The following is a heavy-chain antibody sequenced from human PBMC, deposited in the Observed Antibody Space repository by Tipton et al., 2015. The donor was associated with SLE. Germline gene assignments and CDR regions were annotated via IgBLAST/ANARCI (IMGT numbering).Heavy chain of an antibody. Sequence: LSLTCAASGFTFSTYWMSWVRQAPGKGLEWVANINQDGSDKYYVDSVRGRLTISRDNAKNSQYLQMNSLRAEDTAVYYCVRGEATFQHWGQGTLVTVSS. D-gene: IGHD1-26*01. CDR3: VRGEATFQH. V-gene: IGHV3-7*01. CDR2: INQDGSDK. J-gene: IGHJ1*01. CDR1: GFTFSTYW.